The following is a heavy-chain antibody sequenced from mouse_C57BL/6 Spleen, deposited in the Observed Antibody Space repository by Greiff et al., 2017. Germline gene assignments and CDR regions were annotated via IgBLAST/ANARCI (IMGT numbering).Heavy chain of an antibody. CDR3: TRELYGSSYAWFAY. CDR2: IDPETGGT. D-gene: IGHD1-1*01. V-gene: IGHV1-15*01. J-gene: IGHJ3*01. CDR1: GYTFTDYE. Sequence: QVQLQQSGAELVRPGASVTLSCKASGYTFTDYEMHWVKQTPVHGLEWIGAIDPETGGTAYNQKFKGKAILTADKSSSTAYMELRSLTSEDSAVYYCTRELYGSSYAWFAYWGQGTLVTVSA.